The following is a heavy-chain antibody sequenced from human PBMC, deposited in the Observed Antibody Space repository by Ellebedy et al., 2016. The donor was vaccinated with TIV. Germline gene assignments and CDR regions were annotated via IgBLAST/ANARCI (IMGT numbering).Heavy chain of an antibody. CDR2: ISSNGGAT. J-gene: IGHJ4*02. Sequence: GESLKISCAASGFIFNNYAMSWVRQAPGKGLERISGISSNGGATFYADSVQGRVTISRDNSKNTLNLEMNSLRVEDTAVYYCARGTPTGNFFFDSWGQGTLVTVSS. CDR3: ARGTPTGNFFFDS. CDR1: GFIFNNYA. D-gene: IGHD4-23*01. V-gene: IGHV3-23*01.